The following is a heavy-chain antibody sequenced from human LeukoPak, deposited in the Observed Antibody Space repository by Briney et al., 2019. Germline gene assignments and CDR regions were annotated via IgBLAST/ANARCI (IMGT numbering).Heavy chain of an antibody. J-gene: IGHJ5*02. CDR3: ARERSSGGNFVGWFDP. Sequence: GASVKVSCKASGYTFTGYYMHWVRQAPGQGLEWMGWINPNSGGTNYAQKFQGRVTMTRDTSISTAYMELSRLRSDDTAVYYCARERSSGGNFVGWFDPWGQGTLVTVSS. CDR2: INPNSGGT. V-gene: IGHV1-2*02. CDR1: GYTFTGYY. D-gene: IGHD4-23*01.